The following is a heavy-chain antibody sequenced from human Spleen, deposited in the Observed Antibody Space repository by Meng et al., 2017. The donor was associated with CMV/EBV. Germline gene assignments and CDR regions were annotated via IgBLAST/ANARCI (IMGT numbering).Heavy chain of an antibody. D-gene: IGHD3-3*01. J-gene: IGHJ6*02. CDR1: GYTFTSYD. CDR2: MNPNSGNT. Sequence: ASVKVSCKASGYTFTSYDINWVRQATGQGLEWMGWMNPNSGNTGYAEKFQGRVTMTRNTSISTAFMQLSSLKSEDTAVYYCARGAVPLEWFSPGAYYYDGMDVWGQGTTVTVS. V-gene: IGHV1-8*02. CDR3: ARGAVPLEWFSPGAYYYDGMDV.